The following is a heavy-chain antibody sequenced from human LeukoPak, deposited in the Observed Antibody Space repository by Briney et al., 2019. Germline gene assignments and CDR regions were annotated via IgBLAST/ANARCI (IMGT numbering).Heavy chain of an antibody. Sequence: PGGSLRLSCAASGSTLSAYAINWVRQAPGKGLEWVAVISYDGSNKYYADSVKGRFTISRDNSKNTIYLQMNGLRTEETAVYFCAGDRSGLAAGNKGFHHWGQGTLVTVSS. CDR3: AGDRSGLAAGNKGFHH. V-gene: IGHV3-30-3*01. CDR1: GSTLSAYA. CDR2: ISYDGSNK. D-gene: IGHD6-13*01. J-gene: IGHJ4*02.